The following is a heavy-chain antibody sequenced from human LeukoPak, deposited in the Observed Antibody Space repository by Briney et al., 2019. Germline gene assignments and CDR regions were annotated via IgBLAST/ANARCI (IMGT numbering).Heavy chain of an antibody. CDR2: IYSGGST. CDR1: GFTVSSNC. V-gene: IGHV3-53*01. CDR3: ARFSYYYDSSGYRLRSACFDY. Sequence: GGSLRLSCAASGFTVSSNCMSWVRQAPGKGLEWVSVIYSGGSTYYADSVKGRFTISRDNSKNTLYLQMNSLRAEDTAVYYCARFSYYYDSSGYRLRSACFDYWGQGTLVTVSS. D-gene: IGHD3-22*01. J-gene: IGHJ4*02.